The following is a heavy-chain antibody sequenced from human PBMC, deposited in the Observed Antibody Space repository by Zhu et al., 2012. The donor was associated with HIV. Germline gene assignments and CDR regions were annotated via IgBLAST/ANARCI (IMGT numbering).Heavy chain of an antibody. V-gene: IGHV4-59*01. J-gene: IGHJ4*02. CDR2: IYYTGIT. Sequence: QVQLKESGPGLVKPSETLSLTCTVSGGSINSYYWSWIRQPPGKGLEWIGYIYYTGITKYNPSLKSRVTISLDTSKNQFSLKLSSVTAADTAVYYCARDPADYDSSGYYPVYFDYWGQGTLVTVSX. D-gene: IGHD3-22*01. CDR1: GGSINSYY. CDR3: ARDPADYDSSGYYPVYFDY.